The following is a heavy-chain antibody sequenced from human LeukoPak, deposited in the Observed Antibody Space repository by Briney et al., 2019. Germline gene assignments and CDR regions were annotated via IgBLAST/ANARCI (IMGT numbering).Heavy chain of an antibody. CDR2: MNSNSGNT. D-gene: IGHD2-21*01. J-gene: IGHJ2*01. CDR1: GFTLTSYD. V-gene: IGHV1-8*01. CDR3: ARARWGSGRYLDL. Sequence: ASVKVSCKASGFTLTSYDIDWVRQATGQGLEWMGWMNSNSGNTGYAQNFRDRVTMTRDTSIGTAYMELSSLTSEDTAVYYCARARWGSGRYLDLWGRGTLVSVSS.